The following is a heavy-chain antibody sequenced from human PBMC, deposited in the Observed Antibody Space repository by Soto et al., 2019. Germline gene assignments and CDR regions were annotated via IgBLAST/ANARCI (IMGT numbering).Heavy chain of an antibody. V-gene: IGHV4-31*03. CDR1: GASISSANCY. J-gene: IGHJ4*02. CDR2: IYYSGST. Sequence: QVHLQESGPGLVKPSQTLSLTCTVSGASISSANCYWSWIRQRPGKGLAWIGYIYYSGSTSYNPSLKSRVTVSVDTSKNQFSLNLTSVTAADTAVYYCARDGNGGAAFDYWGQGTLVTVSS. D-gene: IGHD7-27*01. CDR3: ARDGNGGAAFDY.